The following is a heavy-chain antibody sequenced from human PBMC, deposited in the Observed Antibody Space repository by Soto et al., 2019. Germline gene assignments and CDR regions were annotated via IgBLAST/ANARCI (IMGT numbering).Heavy chain of an antibody. CDR2: ISSNGGST. J-gene: IGHJ6*02. CDR1: GFTFSSYA. CDR3: ARGDGCSSTSCDLDYGMDV. V-gene: IGHV3-64*02. Sequence: EVQLVESGEGLVQPGGSLRLSCAASGFTFSSYAMHWVRQAPGKGLEYVSAISSNGGSTYYADSVKGRFTISRDNSKNTLYLQMGSMRAEDMAVYYCARGDGCSSTSCDLDYGMDVWGQGTTVTVSS. D-gene: IGHD2-2*01.